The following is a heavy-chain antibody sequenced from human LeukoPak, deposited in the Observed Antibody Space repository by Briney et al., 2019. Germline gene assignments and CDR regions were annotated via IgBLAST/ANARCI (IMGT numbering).Heavy chain of an antibody. D-gene: IGHD4-17*01. V-gene: IGHV3-9*01. J-gene: IGHJ4*02. CDR1: GFNFDDYA. CDR3: ARAGDYYSTGDY. CDR2: ISWNRGSI. Sequence: PGRSLRLSCVVSGFNFDDYAMHWVRQAPGKGLEWVSSISWNRGSIGYADSVKGRFTISRDNAKNSLFLQMNSLRTEDTALYYCARAGDYYSTGDYWGQGVLVTVSS.